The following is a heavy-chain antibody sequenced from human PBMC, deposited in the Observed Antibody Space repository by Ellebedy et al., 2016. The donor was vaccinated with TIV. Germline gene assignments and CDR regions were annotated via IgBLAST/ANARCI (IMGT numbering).Heavy chain of an antibody. D-gene: IGHD5-18*01. CDR2: ISYDGSNK. Sequence: GGSLRLSCAASGFTFSSYAMHWVRQAPGKGLEWVAVISYDGSNKYYADSVKGRFTISRDNSKNTLYLQMNSLRAEDMAVYYCARGYSYGLGYFDLWGRGTLVTVSS. CDR1: GFTFSSYA. V-gene: IGHV3-30*14. CDR3: ARGYSYGLGYFDL. J-gene: IGHJ2*01.